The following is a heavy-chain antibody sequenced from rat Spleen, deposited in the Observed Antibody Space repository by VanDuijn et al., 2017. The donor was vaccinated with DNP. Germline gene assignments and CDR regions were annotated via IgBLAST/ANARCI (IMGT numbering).Heavy chain of an antibody. D-gene: IGHD1-3*01. J-gene: IGHJ4*01. CDR2: ITGSGGGT. V-gene: IGHV5-31*01. Sequence: EVQLVESGGGLVQPGRSLKLSCAASGFTFSNYYMAWIRQVPGKGLEWLGAITGSGGGTYYSGSVKGRFTISRDNAKNTLYLQMNSLRSEDTATYYCARDFFNYGSYGYAMDAWGQGTSVTVSS. CDR3: ARDFFNYGSYGYAMDA. CDR1: GFTFSNYY.